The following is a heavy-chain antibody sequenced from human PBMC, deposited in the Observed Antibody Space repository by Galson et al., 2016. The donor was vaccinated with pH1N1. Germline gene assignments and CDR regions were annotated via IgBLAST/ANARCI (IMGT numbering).Heavy chain of an antibody. D-gene: IGHD1-26*01. CDR1: GYTFTTSY. CDR3: TRDLGRLRDY. Sequence: SVKVSCKASGYTFTTSYIHWVRQAPGEGLEWMGVIDPSNGGTTYAQKFQARVTMTRDTSTSTFSMELSSLKSEDTAVYYCTRDLGRLRDYWGQGTLVTVSS. CDR2: IDPSNGGT. V-gene: IGHV1-46*01. J-gene: IGHJ4*02.